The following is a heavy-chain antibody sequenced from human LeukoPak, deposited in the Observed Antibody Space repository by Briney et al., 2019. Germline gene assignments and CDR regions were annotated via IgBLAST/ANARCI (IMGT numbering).Heavy chain of an antibody. J-gene: IGHJ6*03. CDR2: INPSGGST. Sequence: GASVKVSCKASGYTFTSYYMHWVRQAPGQGLVWMGIINPSGGSTSYAQKFQGRVTMTRDTSTSTVYMELSSLRSEDTAVYYCATVSSRSKQDYYYMDVWGKGTTVTVSS. CDR1: GYTFTSYY. D-gene: IGHD6-13*01. V-gene: IGHV1-46*01. CDR3: ATVSSRSKQDYYYMDV.